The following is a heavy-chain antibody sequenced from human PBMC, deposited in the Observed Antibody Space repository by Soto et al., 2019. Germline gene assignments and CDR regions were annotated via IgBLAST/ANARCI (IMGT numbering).Heavy chain of an antibody. CDR2: ISYRGIT. V-gene: IGHV4-31*03. J-gene: IGHJ5*02. D-gene: IGHD6-13*01. CDR3: ARMSATGTRWFDP. CDR1: GGSFSSGAYH. Sequence: QVQLQESGPGLVKPSQTLSLTCTVSGGSFSSGAYHWSWVRQHPGQGLEWIASISYRGITYSNPSLKRRLSMSVNTSKIQFSLNLTSVTAADTAVYHCARMSATGTRWFDPWGQGTLVTVSS.